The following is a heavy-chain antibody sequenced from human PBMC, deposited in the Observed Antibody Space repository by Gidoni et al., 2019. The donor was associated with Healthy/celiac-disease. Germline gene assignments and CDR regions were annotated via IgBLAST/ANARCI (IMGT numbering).Heavy chain of an antibody. J-gene: IGHJ4*02. D-gene: IGHD3-22*01. CDR3: ARHAWTYYDSSGYYDGEVDY. V-gene: IGHV5-10-1*03. Sequence: EVQLVQSGAEVKKPGESLRISCKGSGYSFTRSWISWVRQMPGKGLEWMGRIDPSDSYTNYSPSFQGHVTISADKSISTAYLQWSSLKASDTAMYYCARHAWTYYDSSGYYDGEVDYWGQGTLVTVSS. CDR1: GYSFTRSW. CDR2: IDPSDSYT.